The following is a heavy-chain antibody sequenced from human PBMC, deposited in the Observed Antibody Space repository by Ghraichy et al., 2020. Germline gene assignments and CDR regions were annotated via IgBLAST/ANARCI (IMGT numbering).Heavy chain of an antibody. D-gene: IGHD2-21*02. V-gene: IGHV3-23*01. Sequence: GGSLRLSCAASGFTFSSYAMSWVRQAPGKGLEWVSAISGSGGSTYYADSVKGRFTISRDNSKNTLYLQMNSLRAEDTAVYYCAKGEVVTAIGYYYGMDVWGQGTTVTVSS. CDR3: AKGEVVTAIGYYYGMDV. J-gene: IGHJ6*02. CDR2: ISGSGGST. CDR1: GFTFSSYA.